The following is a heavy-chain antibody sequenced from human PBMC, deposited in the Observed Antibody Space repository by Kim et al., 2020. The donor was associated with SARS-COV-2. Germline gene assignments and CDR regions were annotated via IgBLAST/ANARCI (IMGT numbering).Heavy chain of an antibody. J-gene: IGHJ6*02. V-gene: IGHV1-69*13. CDR2: IIPIFGTA. CDR3: ARDLEMATIISPSYYYYYGMDV. Sequence: SVKVSCKASGGTFSSYAISWVRQAPGQGLEWMGGIIPIFGTANYAQKFQGRVTITADESTSTAYMELSSLRSEDMAVYYCARDLEMATIISPSYYYYYGMDVWGQGTTVTVSS. CDR1: GGTFSSYA. D-gene: IGHD5-12*01.